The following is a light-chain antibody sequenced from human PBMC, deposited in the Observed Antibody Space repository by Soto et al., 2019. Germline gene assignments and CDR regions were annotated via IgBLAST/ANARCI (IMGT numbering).Light chain of an antibody. Sequence: SYELTQPPSVSVSPGQTASITCSGDKLGNKYACWYQQKPGQSPVLVIYQDSRRPSGIPERFSGSNSGNTATLTISGTQAMDEADYYCQAWDRSSRVFGGGTKVTVL. V-gene: IGLV3-1*01. CDR3: QAWDRSSRV. CDR1: KLGNKY. CDR2: QDS. J-gene: IGLJ2*01.